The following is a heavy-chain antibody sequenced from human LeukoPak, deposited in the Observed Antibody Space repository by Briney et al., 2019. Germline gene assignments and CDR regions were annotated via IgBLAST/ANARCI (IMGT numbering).Heavy chain of an antibody. CDR1: GGSISSYY. Sequence: PSEALSLTCTVSGGSISSYYWSWIRQPPGKGLEWIGYIYYSGSTNYNPSLKSRVTISVDTSKSQFSLKLSSVTAADTAVYYCARGSAPRNRLVDYWGQGTLVTVSS. CDR3: ARGSAPRNRLVDY. J-gene: IGHJ4*02. CDR2: IYYSGST. V-gene: IGHV4-59*01. D-gene: IGHD6-25*01.